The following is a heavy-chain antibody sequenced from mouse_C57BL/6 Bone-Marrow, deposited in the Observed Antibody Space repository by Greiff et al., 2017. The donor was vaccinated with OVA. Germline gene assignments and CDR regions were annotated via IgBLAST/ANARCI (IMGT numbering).Heavy chain of an antibody. J-gene: IGHJ3*01. Sequence: VQLQQSGAELVRPGASVKMSCKASGYTFTSYTMHWVKQRPGQGLEWIGYINPGSGYTKYNQKFKDKATLTADKSSSTAYMQLSSLTSEDSAVYYCTRGYDYVGLADGGKGPLVTVSA. D-gene: IGHD2-4*01. CDR3: TRGYDYVGLAD. CDR2: INPGSGYT. V-gene: IGHV1-4*01. CDR1: GYTFTSYT.